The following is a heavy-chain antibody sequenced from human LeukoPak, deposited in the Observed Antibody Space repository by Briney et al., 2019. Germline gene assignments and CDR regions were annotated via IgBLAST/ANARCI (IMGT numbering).Heavy chain of an antibody. V-gene: IGHV3-49*04. Sequence: GGSLRLSCTASGFTFGDYAMSWVRKVQGKGLEWVGFFRSKAYGGTTEYAASVKGRFTISRDDSKSIAYLQMNSLKTEDTAVYYCRRGAKIDYWGQGTLVTVSS. CDR1: GFTFGDYA. D-gene: IGHD3-10*01. CDR3: RRGAKIDY. CDR2: FRSKAYGGTT. J-gene: IGHJ4*02.